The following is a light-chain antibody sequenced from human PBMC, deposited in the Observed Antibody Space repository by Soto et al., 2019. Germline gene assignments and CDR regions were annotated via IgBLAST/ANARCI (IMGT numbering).Light chain of an antibody. V-gene: IGKV3-15*01. Sequence: EIVMTQSPATLSVSPGERATLSCRASQRVSSNLAWYQQKPGQAPRLLIYGAYTSATGIPARFSGSGSGTEFTLTISSLQSEDFAVYYCQQYNNWPPWTFGQGTKVEIK. CDR1: QRVSSN. CDR3: QQYNNWPPWT. CDR2: GAY. J-gene: IGKJ1*01.